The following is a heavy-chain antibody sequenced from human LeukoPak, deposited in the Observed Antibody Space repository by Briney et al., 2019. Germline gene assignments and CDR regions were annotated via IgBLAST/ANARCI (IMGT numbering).Heavy chain of an antibody. CDR2: IYYNGNT. CDR3: ARGGWSLDY. J-gene: IGHJ4*02. D-gene: IGHD2-15*01. CDR1: GGSISNNY. Sequence: PSETLSLTCTVSGGSISNNYWSWTRQPPGKGLESIGYIYYNGNTNYNPSLKSRVTISVDTSRNQFSLKLSSVTAADTAVYYCARGGWSLDYWGQGTLVTVSS. V-gene: IGHV4-59*01.